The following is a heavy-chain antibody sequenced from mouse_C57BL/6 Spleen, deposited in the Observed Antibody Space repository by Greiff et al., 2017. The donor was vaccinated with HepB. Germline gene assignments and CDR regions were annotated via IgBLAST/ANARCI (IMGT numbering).Heavy chain of an antibody. CDR1: GFTFSSYA. Sequence: DVMLVESGEGLVKPGGSLKLSCAASGFTFSSYAMSWVRQTPEKRLEWVAYISSGGDYIYYADTVKGRFTISRDNARNTLYLQMSSLKSEDTAMYYCTREGIYYGPYYFDYWGQGTTLTVSS. CDR3: TREGIYYGPYYFDY. J-gene: IGHJ2*01. D-gene: IGHD1-1*01. CDR2: ISSGGDYI. V-gene: IGHV5-9-1*02.